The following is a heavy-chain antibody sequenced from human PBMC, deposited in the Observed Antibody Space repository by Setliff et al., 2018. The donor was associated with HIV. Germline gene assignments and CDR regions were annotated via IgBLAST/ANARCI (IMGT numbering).Heavy chain of an antibody. J-gene: IGHJ5*02. Sequence: SETLSLTCSVSYSSLTSNNFYWGWIRQPPGRGLEWIGNIYYTGTTYYNSSLKSRVRISVDTSTNQFSLNVTSVTAADTAVYYCARWNYYNMWADPFDNWGQGTLVTVSS. D-gene: IGHD3-9*01. CDR1: YSSLTSNNFY. V-gene: IGHV4-39*07. CDR3: ARWNYYNMWADPFDN. CDR2: IYYTGTT.